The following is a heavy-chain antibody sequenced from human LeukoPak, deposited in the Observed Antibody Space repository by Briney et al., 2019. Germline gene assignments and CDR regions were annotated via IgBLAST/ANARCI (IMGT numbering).Heavy chain of an antibody. J-gene: IGHJ4*02. CDR1: GGTFSSYA. D-gene: IGHD3-22*01. CDR2: IIPIFGTV. Sequence: SVKVSCKASGGTFSSYAISWVRQAPGQGLEWMGRIIPIFGTVNYAQKFQGRVTITTDESTSTAYMELSSLRSEDTAVYYCARGQGHYYDSSGYYYTYFDYWGQGTLVTVSS. V-gene: IGHV1-69*05. CDR3: ARGQGHYYDSSGYYYTYFDY.